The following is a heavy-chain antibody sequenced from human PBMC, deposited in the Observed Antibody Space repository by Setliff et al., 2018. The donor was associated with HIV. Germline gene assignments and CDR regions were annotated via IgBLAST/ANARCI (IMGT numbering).Heavy chain of an antibody. J-gene: IGHJ6*03. V-gene: IGHV4-4*08. CDR3: ARGGSGSMDV. CDR2: TYTSGST. CDR1: GGSISSYY. D-gene: IGHD3-10*01. Sequence: SETLSLTCTVSGGSISSYYWSWIRQPPGKGLEWIGYTYTSGSTNYNPSLKSRVTISVDTSKNQFSLKLSSVTAADTAVYYCARGGSGSMDVWGKGTTVTVSS.